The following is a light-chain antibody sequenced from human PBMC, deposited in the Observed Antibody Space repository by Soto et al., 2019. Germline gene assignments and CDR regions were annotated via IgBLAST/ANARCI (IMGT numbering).Light chain of an antibody. CDR3: QQRSIWPPIT. V-gene: IGKV3-11*01. J-gene: IGKJ5*01. CDR1: RSVGSY. Sequence: EIVLTQSPATLSLSPGERAALSCRASRSVGSYLAWYQQKPGQAPRLLIYDASNRATGIPARFSGSGSGTDFILTISSLEPEDFAVYYCQQRSIWPPITFGQGTRLEIK. CDR2: DAS.